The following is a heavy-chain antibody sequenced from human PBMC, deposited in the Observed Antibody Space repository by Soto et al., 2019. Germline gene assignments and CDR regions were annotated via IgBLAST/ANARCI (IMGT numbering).Heavy chain of an antibody. J-gene: IGHJ5*02. V-gene: IGHV3-21*01. CDR2: ISSSSSYI. CDR3: ARDPIPGYRSGGSCHNWFDP. CDR1: GFTFSSYS. D-gene: IGHD2-15*01. Sequence: EVQLVESGGGLVKPGGSLRLSCAASGFTFSSYSMNWVRQAPGKGLEWVSSISSSSSYIYYADSVKGRFTISRDNAKNSLYLQMNSLRAEDTAVYYCARDPIPGYRSGGSCHNWFDPWGQGTLVTVSS.